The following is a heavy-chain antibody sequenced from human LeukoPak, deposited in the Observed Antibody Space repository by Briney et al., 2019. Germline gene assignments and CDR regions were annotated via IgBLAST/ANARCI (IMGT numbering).Heavy chain of an antibody. Sequence: PSETLSFTCTVYGGSFSGYYWSWIRQPPGKGLEWIGEINRGGSTNYNPSLKSRITISVDTSKHQFSLRLTSVTAADTAVYFCARAAKFYFGSETYYYFDYWGQGSLVTVSS. D-gene: IGHD3-10*01. CDR1: GGSFSGYY. CDR2: INRGGST. V-gene: IGHV4-34*01. J-gene: IGHJ4*02. CDR3: ARAAKFYFGSETYYYFDY.